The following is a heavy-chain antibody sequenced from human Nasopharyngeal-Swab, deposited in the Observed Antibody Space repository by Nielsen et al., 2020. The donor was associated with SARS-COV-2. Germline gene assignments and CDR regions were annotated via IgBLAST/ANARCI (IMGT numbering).Heavy chain of an antibody. D-gene: IGHD6-6*01. V-gene: IGHV4-31*02. J-gene: IGHJ4*02. Sequence: WIRQPPGKGLEWIGYIYYSGSTYYNPSLKSRVTISVDTSKNQFSLKLSSVTAADTAVYYCARGGAARPGFDYWGQGTLVTASS. CDR2: IYYSGST. CDR3: ARGGAARPGFDY.